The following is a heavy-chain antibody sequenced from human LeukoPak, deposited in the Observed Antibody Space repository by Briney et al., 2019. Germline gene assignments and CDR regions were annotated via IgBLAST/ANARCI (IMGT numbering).Heavy chain of an antibody. Sequence: GESLNISCKGSGYSFSNYWIGWVRQLPGKGLEWMGIIYPGDSDTRYSPSFQGQVTISADKSISTAYLQWSSLEASDTGMYYCASASQYSLGSSWGQGTLVTVPS. CDR2: IYPGDSDT. CDR1: GYSFSNYW. D-gene: IGHD3-10*01. V-gene: IGHV5-51*01. J-gene: IGHJ5*02. CDR3: ASASQYSLGSS.